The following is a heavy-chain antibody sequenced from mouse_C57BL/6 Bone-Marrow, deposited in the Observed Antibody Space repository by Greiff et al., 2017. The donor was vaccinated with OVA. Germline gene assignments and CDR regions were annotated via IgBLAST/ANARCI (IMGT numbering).Heavy chain of an antibody. V-gene: IGHV1-81*01. CDR2: IYPRSGNT. D-gene: IGHD2-3*01. CDR1: GYTFTSYG. Sequence: VQLQQSGAELARPGASVKLSCKASGYTFTSYGISWVKQRTGQGLEWIGEIYPRSGNTYYNEKFKGKATLTADKSSSAAYMELRSLTSEDSAVYCCARLSDGYYYRAYYLDYWGQGTTLTVSS. J-gene: IGHJ2*01. CDR3: ARLSDGYYYRAYYLDY.